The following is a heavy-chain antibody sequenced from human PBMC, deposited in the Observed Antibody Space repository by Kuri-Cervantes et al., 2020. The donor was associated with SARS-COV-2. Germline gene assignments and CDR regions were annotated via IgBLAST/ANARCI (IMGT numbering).Heavy chain of an antibody. CDR2: ISAYNGNT. Sequence: ASVKVSCKVSGYTLTELSMHWVRQAPGQGLEWMGWISAYNGNTNYAQKLQGRVTMTTDTSTSTAYMELRSLRSDDTAVYYCARTEDTGEYYYYGMDVWGQGTTVTVSS. CDR1: GYTLTELS. V-gene: IGHV1-18*01. D-gene: IGHD5-18*01. CDR3: ARTEDTGEYYYYGMDV. J-gene: IGHJ6*02.